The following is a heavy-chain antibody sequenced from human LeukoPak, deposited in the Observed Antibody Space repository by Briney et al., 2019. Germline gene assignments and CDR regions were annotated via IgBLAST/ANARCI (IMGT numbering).Heavy chain of an antibody. CDR1: GGSISSYY. J-gene: IGHJ4*02. CDR2: IYTNGST. D-gene: IGHD3-22*01. CDR3: ARDLAGYYDSSAIYYFDY. V-gene: IGHV4-4*07. Sequence: SETLSLTCTVSGGSISSYYWSWIRQPAGKGLEWIGRIYTNGSTNYNPSLKSRVTISVDKSKNQFSLKLSSVTAADTAVYYCARDLAGYYDSSAIYYFDYWGQGTLVTVSS.